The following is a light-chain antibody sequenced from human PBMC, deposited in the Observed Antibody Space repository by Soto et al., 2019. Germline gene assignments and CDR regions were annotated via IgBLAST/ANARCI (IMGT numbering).Light chain of an antibody. V-gene: IGLV2-14*01. CDR1: SSDVGADDY. CDR3: SSYTSSSSVI. CDR2: DVK. J-gene: IGLJ2*01. Sequence: QSALTQPASVSGSPGQSIAISCTGTSSDVGADDYVSWYQQHPGKAPKLMIYDVKYRPSGVSNRFSGSKSGNTASLTISGLRAEDEADYYCSSYTSSSSVIFGGGTKLTVL.